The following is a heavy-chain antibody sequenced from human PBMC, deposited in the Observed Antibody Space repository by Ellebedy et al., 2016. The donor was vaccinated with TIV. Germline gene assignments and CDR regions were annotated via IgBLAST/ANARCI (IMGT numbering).Heavy chain of an antibody. J-gene: IGHJ4*02. D-gene: IGHD3-3*01. CDR3: VKNKKPGSAYYND. CDR2: ISPSGDSI. CDR1: GFTFRSCA. V-gene: IGHV3-23*01. Sequence: GESLKISCAASGFTFRSCALTWVRQAPGKGLEWVSAISPSGDSIYYADSVKGRFTISRDNSKNTLYLQMNSLRAEDTAVYYCVKNKKPGSAYYNDWGQGALVTVSS.